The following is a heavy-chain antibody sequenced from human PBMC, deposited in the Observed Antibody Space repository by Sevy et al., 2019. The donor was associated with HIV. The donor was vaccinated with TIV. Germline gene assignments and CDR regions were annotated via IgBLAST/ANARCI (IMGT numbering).Heavy chain of an antibody. CDR1: GFTFTSYW. CDR3: AQEVKGAELRYFDL. Sequence: GGSLRLSCAASGFTFTSYWMSWVRQAPGKGLEWVANIKQDGSEKYFVDSVKGRFTIFRDDAKNSLYLEMNSLRVEDTAVYYCAQEVKGAELRYFDLWGRGTLVTVSS. V-gene: IGHV3-7*01. D-gene: IGHD1-7*01. J-gene: IGHJ2*01. CDR2: IKQDGSEK.